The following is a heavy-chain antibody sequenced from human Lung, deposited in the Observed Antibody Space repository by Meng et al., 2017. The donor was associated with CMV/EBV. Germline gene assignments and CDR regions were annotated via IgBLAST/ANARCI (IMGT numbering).Heavy chain of an antibody. CDR2: IYSGGST. D-gene: IGHD6-19*01. CDR1: GFTVSGKY. V-gene: IGHV3-53*01. Sequence: LSCAASGFTVSGKYMSWVRQAPGKGLEWVSVIYSGGSTYYADSVKGRFTISRDNSKNTLYLQMNSLRAEDTAVYYCARGGGRLVFDYWGQGTLVTVSS. J-gene: IGHJ4*02. CDR3: ARGGGRLVFDY.